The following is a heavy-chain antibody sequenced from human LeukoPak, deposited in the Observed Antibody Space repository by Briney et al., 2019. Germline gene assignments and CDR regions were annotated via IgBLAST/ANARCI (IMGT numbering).Heavy chain of an antibody. V-gene: IGHV3-30-3*01. J-gene: IGHJ4*02. CDR3: ARDVGSDAFDY. Sequence: GGSLRLSCAASGFTFSSYAMHWVRQAPGKGLEWVAVISYDGSNKYYADSVKGRFTISRDNSKNTLYLQMNSLRAEDTAVYYCARDVGSDAFDYWGQGTLVTVSS. D-gene: IGHD6-25*01. CDR2: ISYDGSNK. CDR1: GFTFSSYA.